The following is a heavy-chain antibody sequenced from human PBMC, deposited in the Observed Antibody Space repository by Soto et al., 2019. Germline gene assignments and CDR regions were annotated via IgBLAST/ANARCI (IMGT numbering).Heavy chain of an antibody. J-gene: IGHJ6*02. D-gene: IGHD6-19*01. CDR2: IIPIFGTA. Sequence: GASVKVSCKASGGTFSSYAISWVRQAPGEGLEWMGGIIPIFGTANYAQKFQGRVTITADESTSTAYMELSSLRSEDTAVYYCARGLDLYYYYYGMDVWGQRTTVTVSS. V-gene: IGHV1-69*13. CDR1: GGTFSSYA. CDR3: ARGLDLYYYYYGMDV.